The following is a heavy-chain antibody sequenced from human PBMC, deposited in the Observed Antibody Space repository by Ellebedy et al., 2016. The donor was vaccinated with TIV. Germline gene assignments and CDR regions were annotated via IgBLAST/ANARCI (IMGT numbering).Heavy chain of an antibody. CDR2: FHYSGTT. CDR3: ARTSTMVRGALDY. D-gene: IGHD3-10*01. CDR1: DGSIRSYH. J-gene: IGHJ4*02. Sequence: SETLSLTXTVSDGSIRSYHWSWIRQSPGKGLEWIGYFHYSGTTNYNPSLKSRLSISVDTSKNQFSLNLSSVTAADTGVYYCARTSTMVRGALDYWGQGTPVTVSS. V-gene: IGHV4-59*01.